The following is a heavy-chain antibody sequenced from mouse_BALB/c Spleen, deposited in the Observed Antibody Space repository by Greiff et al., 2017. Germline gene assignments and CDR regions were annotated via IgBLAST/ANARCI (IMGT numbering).Heavy chain of an antibody. V-gene: IGHV1-9*01. D-gene: IGHD2-1*01. J-gene: IGHJ2*01. CDR2: ILPGSGST. Sequence: VQRVESGAELMKPGASVKISCKATGYTFSSYWIEWVKQRPGHGLEWIGEILPGSGSTNYNEKFKGKATFTADTSSNTAYMQLSSLTSEDSAVYYCARNYGNYYFDYWGQGTTLTVSS. CDR3: ARNYGNYYFDY. CDR1: GYTFSSYW.